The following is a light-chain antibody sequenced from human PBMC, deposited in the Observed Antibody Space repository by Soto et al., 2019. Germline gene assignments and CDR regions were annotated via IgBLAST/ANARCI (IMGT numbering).Light chain of an antibody. V-gene: IGKV1-5*03. CDR1: QSIGTW. CDR2: KAS. Sequence: IHMTHSPATLSASVLYRVTITFLASQSIGTWLAWYQQKPGKAPNLLIYKASSLQSGVPSRFSGSGSGTEFTLTINSLQPDDFATYYCQQYNSYLITFGQGTRLEIK. CDR3: QQYNSYLIT. J-gene: IGKJ5*01.